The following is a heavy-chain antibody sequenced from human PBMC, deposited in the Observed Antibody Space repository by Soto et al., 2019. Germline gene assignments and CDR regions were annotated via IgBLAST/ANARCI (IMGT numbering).Heavy chain of an antibody. J-gene: IGHJ6*02. D-gene: IGHD1-1*01. Sequence: SVKVSCKASGYTFTSYAMNWVRQAPGQGLEWMGGIIPIFGTANYAQKFQGRVTITADESTSTAYMELSSLRSEDTAVYYCAIGTEATTNYYYYYGMDVWGQGTRVTVSS. V-gene: IGHV1-69*13. CDR2: IIPIFGTA. CDR3: AIGTEATTNYYYYYGMDV. CDR1: GYTFTSYA.